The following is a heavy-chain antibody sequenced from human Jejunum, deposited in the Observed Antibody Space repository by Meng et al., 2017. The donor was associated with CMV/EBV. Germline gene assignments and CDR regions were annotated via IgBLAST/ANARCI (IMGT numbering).Heavy chain of an antibody. CDR3: AKDIRYCSNGKCNAGHGGLNY. J-gene: IGHJ4*02. D-gene: IGHD2-8*01. Sequence: NYWIAWVRQVPGKGLELMGIIYPGDSDTRYGPSAQGHVTISADKSITTAYLQWSSLKASDTAIYYCAKDIRYCSNGKCNAGHGGLNYWGQGTLVTVSS. CDR1: NYW. V-gene: IGHV5-51*01. CDR2: IYPGDSDT.